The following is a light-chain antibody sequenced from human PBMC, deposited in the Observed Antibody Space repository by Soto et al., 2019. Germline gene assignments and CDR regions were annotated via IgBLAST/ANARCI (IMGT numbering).Light chain of an antibody. V-gene: IGKV1-27*01. CDR1: QGISKF. CDR2: AAS. Sequence: DIQMTQFPSSLSASVGDRVTITCRASQGISKFLAWFQQKPDQVPKVLIYAASTLQSGVPSRFSGSGSGTDFTLTISSLQPEDVATYYCQKYDSAPLTFGQGTRL. J-gene: IGKJ5*01. CDR3: QKYDSAPLT.